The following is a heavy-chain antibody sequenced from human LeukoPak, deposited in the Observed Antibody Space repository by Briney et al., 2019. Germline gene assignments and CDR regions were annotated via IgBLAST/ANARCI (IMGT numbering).Heavy chain of an antibody. D-gene: IGHD1-26*01. CDR3: ARDLSSGSYYYYGMDV. CDR1: GFTFSSYA. Sequence: PGRSLRLSCAASGFTFSSYAMHWVRQAPGKGLEWVAVISYDGSNKYYADSVKGRFTISRDNSKNTLYLQMNSLRAEDTAVYYCARDLSSGSYYYYGMDVWGQGTTVTVSS. CDR2: ISYDGSNK. J-gene: IGHJ6*02. V-gene: IGHV3-30-3*01.